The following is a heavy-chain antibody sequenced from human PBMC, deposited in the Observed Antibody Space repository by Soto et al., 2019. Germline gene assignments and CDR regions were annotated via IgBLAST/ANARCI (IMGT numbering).Heavy chain of an antibody. D-gene: IGHD6-19*01. J-gene: IGHJ6*02. CDR3: ARDRYSSGWYRVYYYYYGMDV. V-gene: IGHV3-7*05. CDR2: IKQDGSEK. CDR1: GFTFSSYW. Sequence: EVQLVESGGGLVQPGGSLRLSCAASGFTFSSYWMSWVRQAPGKGLEWVANIKQDGSEKYYVDSGKGRFTISRDNAKNSLSLQMNSLRAEDTAVYYCARDRYSSGWYRVYYYYYGMDVWGQGTTVTVSS.